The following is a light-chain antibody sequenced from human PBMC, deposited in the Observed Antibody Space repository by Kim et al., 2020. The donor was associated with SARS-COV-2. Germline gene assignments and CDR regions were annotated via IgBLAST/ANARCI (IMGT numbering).Light chain of an antibody. CDR3: MQGTHWPRT. Sequence: DVVMTQSPLSLPVTLGQPASISCRSSQSLVHSDGNTYLNWFQQRPGQSPRRLIYKVSNRDSGVPDRFSGRGSGTDFTLKISRVEAEDVGVYYCMQGTHWPRTFGQGTKVDIK. V-gene: IGKV2-30*02. CDR2: KVS. J-gene: IGKJ1*01. CDR1: QSLVHSDGNTY.